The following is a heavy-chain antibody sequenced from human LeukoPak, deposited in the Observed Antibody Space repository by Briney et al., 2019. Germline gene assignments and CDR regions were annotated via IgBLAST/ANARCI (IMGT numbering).Heavy chain of an antibody. D-gene: IGHD3-9*01. Sequence: GGSLRLSCAASGFTFSGYSMNWVRQAPGKGLEWVSSISSSSSYIYYADSVKGRFTISRDNAKNSLYLQMNSLRAEDTAVYYCARGYYDILSGYSPIDYWGQGTLVTVSS. V-gene: IGHV3-21*01. CDR2: ISSSSSYI. J-gene: IGHJ4*02. CDR1: GFTFSGYS. CDR3: ARGYYDILSGYSPIDY.